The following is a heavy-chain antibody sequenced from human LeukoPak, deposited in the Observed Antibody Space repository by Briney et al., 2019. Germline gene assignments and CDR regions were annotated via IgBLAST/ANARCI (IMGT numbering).Heavy chain of an antibody. CDR1: GGSISSYF. J-gene: IGHJ4*02. Sequence: SETLSLTCTVSGGSISSYFWSWIPPPPGKGLEWIGRIYTSGSTNCNPSIKSRITMSVDTPKNQFSLKLSSVTAADTAVYYCARDNYGDDDYWGQGTLVIVSS. CDR3: ARDNYGDDDY. D-gene: IGHD4-17*01. V-gene: IGHV4-4*07. CDR2: IYTSGST.